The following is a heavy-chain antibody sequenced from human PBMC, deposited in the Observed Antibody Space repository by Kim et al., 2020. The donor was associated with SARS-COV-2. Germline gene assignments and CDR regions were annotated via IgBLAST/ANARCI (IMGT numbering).Heavy chain of an antibody. CDR1: GGTFSSYA. D-gene: IGHD4-17*01. J-gene: IGHJ4*02. CDR2: IIPIFGTA. Sequence: SVKVSCKASGGTFSSYAISWVRQAPGQGLEWMGGIIPIFGTANYAQKFQGRVTITADESTSTAYMELSSLRSEDTAVYYCASSGPLLSTVTVYWGQGTLVTVSS. CDR3: ASSGPLLSTVTVY. V-gene: IGHV1-69*13.